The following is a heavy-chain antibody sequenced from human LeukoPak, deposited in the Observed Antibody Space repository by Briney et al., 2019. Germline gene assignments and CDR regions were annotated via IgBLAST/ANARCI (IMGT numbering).Heavy chain of an antibody. J-gene: IGHJ4*02. Sequence: GASVKVSCKASGGTFSSYAISWVRQASGQGLEWMGGIIPIFGTANYAQKFQGRVTITADESTSTAYMELSSLRSEDTAVYYCARGYCSGGSCYSPDYWGQGTLVTVSS. CDR3: ARGYCSGGSCYSPDY. D-gene: IGHD2-15*01. CDR2: IIPIFGTA. CDR1: GGTFSSYA. V-gene: IGHV1-69*13.